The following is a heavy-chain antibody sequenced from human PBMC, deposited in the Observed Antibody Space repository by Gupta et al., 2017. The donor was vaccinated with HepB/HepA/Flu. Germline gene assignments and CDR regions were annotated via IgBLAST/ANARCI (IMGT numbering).Heavy chain of an antibody. D-gene: IGHD3-16*01. CDR2: IKQDGSEK. CDR3: ARIPRFEGDPLDY. Sequence: EVQLVESGGGLVQPGGSLRLSCAASGFTFSSYWMSWVRQAPGKGLEWVANIKQDGSEKYYVDSVKGRFTISIDNAKNSLYLQMNSLRAEDTAVYYCARIPRFEGDPLDYWGQGTLVTVSS. CDR1: GFTFSSYW. J-gene: IGHJ4*02. V-gene: IGHV3-7*01.